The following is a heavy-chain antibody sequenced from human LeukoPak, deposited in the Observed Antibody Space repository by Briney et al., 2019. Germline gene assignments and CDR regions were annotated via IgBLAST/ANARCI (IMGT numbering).Heavy chain of an antibody. J-gene: IGHJ4*02. CDR1: GFTFSSYA. CDR3: ARDYKYAFDN. V-gene: IGHV3-23*01. CDR2: ISTSGGST. Sequence: GGSLRLSCAASGFTFSSYAMSWVRQAPGKGLEWVSGISTSGGSTSHADSVKGRFTTSRDNPRNTLYMQMNSLRAEDTAVYYCARDYKYAFDNWGQGTLVTVSS. D-gene: IGHD5-24*01.